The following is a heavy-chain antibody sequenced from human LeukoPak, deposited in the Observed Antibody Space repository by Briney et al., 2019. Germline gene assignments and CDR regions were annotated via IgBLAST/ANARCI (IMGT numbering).Heavy chain of an antibody. CDR1: GFTVSNNY. CDR3: ARDRPDWGLASDY. CDR2: IYTGGST. D-gene: IGHD7-27*01. Sequence: PGGSLRLSCAASGFTVSNNYMSWVRQAPGKGLEWVSAIYTGGSTYYAESVRDRFTISRDKSKNTLCLQMNTLRAEDTAVYYCARDRPDWGLASDYWGQGTLVTVSS. J-gene: IGHJ4*02. V-gene: IGHV3-66*01.